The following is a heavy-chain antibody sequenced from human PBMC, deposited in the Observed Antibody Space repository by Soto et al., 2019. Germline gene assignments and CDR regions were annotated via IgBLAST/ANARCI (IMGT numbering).Heavy chain of an antibody. CDR1: GYSFTSYW. CDR2: IYPGDSDT. CDR3: ARRVAVAGKGSWFDP. J-gene: IGHJ5*02. V-gene: IGHV5-51*01. Sequence: GESLKISCKGSGYSFTSYWIGWVRQMPGKGLEWMGIIYPGDSDTRYSPSFQGQVTISADKSISTAYLQWSSLKASDTAMYYCARRVAVAGKGSWFDPWGQGTLVTVSS. D-gene: IGHD6-19*01.